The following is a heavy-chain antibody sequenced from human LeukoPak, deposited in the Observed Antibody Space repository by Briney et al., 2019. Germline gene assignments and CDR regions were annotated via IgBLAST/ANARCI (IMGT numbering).Heavy chain of an antibody. J-gene: IGHJ6*02. Sequence: PGGSLRLSCAASGFTFDDYAMHWVRQAPGKGLEWVSGISWNSDSIGYADSVKGRFTISRDNAKNSLYLQMNSLRAEDTALYYCAKDKGGGSYSYYYGMDVWGQGTTVTVSS. V-gene: IGHV3-9*01. CDR3: AKDKGGGSYSYYYGMDV. CDR2: ISWNSDSI. D-gene: IGHD1-26*01. CDR1: GFTFDDYA.